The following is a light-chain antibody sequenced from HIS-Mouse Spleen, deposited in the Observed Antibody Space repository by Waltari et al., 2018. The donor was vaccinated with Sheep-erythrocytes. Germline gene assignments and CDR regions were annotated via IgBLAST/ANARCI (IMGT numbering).Light chain of an antibody. CDR3: QAWDSSHVV. CDR1: KLGDKY. J-gene: IGLJ2*01. CDR2: QDS. Sequence: SYELNQPPSVSVSPGQTASITCSGDKLGDKYACWYQQKPGQSPVLVIYQDSKRPSGIPERFSGSNSGNTATLTISGTQAMDEADYYCQAWDSSHVVFGGGTKLTVL. V-gene: IGLV3-1*01.